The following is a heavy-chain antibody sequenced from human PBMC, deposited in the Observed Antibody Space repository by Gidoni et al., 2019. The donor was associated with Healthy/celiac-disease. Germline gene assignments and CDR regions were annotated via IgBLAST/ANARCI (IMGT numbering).Heavy chain of an antibody. Sequence: QVQLQQWGAGLLKPSETLSLTCAVYGGSFSGYYWSWIRQPPGKGLEWIGEINHSGSTNYNPSLKSRVTRSVDTSKNQFSLKLSSVTAADTAVYYCARVGVLGRDYWGQGTLVTVSS. D-gene: IGHD3-3*01. CDR3: ARVGVLGRDY. V-gene: IGHV4-34*01. J-gene: IGHJ4*02. CDR2: INHSGST. CDR1: GGSFSGYY.